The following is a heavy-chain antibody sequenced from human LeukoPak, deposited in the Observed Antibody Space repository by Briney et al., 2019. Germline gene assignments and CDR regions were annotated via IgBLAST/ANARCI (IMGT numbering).Heavy chain of an antibody. CDR1: GGSISSSSYY. D-gene: IGHD1-1*01. V-gene: IGHV4-39*07. CDR2: IYYSGST. Sequence: SETLSLTCTVSGGSISSSSYYWGWIRQPPGKGLEWIGSIYYSGSTYYNPSLKSRVTISVDTSKNQFSLKLSSVTAADTAVYYCARYKSVGAFDIWGRGTLVTVSS. CDR3: ARYKSVGAFDI. J-gene: IGHJ3*02.